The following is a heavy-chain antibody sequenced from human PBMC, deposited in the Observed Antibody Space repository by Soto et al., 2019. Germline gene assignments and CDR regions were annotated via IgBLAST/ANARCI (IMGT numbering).Heavy chain of an antibody. CDR3: ARRRYSSGWSNVVAAFDI. CDR1: GGSISSYY. D-gene: IGHD6-19*01. V-gene: IGHV4-59*08. J-gene: IGHJ3*02. CDR2: IYYSGST. Sequence: PSETLSLTCTVSGGSISSYYWSWIRQPPGKGLEWIGYIYYSGSTNYNPSLKSRVTISVDTSKNQFSLKLSSVTAADTAVYYCARRRYSSGWSNVVAAFDIWGQGTMVTVSS.